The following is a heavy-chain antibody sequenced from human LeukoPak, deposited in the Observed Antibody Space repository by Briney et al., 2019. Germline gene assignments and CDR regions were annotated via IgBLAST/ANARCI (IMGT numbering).Heavy chain of an antibody. CDR1: GGYISGYY. D-gene: IGHD1-1*01. CDR3: ARHDDIGVFRNGMDV. V-gene: IGHV4-59*08. Sequence: SETLSLTCTVSGGYISGYYWSWIRQSPGKGLEWIGYFYVSRASFYNPSLKSRVTMSGDTSKNQFSLKMNSVTAADTAVYYCARHDDIGVFRNGMDVWGQGPRSPSP. CDR2: FYVSRAS. J-gene: IGHJ6*02.